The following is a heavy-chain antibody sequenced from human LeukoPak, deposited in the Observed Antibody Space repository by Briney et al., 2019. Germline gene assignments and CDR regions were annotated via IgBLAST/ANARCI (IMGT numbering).Heavy chain of an antibody. D-gene: IGHD6-13*01. CDR1: GHSFTSYG. V-gene: IGHV1-18*04. J-gene: IGHJ4*02. CDR2: ISAYNGNT. Sequence: ASVTVSCTASGHSFTSYGVSWVRQAPGQGLEWMGWISAYNGNTNYAQKLQGRVTMTTDTSTSTAYMELRSLRSDDTAVYYCARGVSADYWGQGTLVTVSS. CDR3: ARGVSADY.